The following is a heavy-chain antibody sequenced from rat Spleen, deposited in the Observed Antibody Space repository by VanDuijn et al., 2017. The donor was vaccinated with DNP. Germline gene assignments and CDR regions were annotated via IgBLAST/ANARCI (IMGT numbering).Heavy chain of an antibody. Sequence: EVQLVESGGGLVQPGRSLKLACVGSGFTFSDYNMAWVRQAPKKGLEWVATISYDGSDTSYRDSVKGRFTISRDNAKNTLYLQMNSLRSEDMATYYCARWGTGNWDYWGQGVMVTVSS. CDR3: ARWGTGNWDY. D-gene: IGHD5-1*01. CDR2: ISYDGSDT. CDR1: GFTFSDYN. V-gene: IGHV5-7*01. J-gene: IGHJ2*01.